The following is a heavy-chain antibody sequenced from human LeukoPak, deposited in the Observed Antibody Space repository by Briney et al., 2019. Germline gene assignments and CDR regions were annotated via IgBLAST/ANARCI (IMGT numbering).Heavy chain of an antibody. CDR3: ARSMVLIAAAGKGFDY. CDR2: FYHGGST. D-gene: IGHD6-13*01. J-gene: IGHJ4*02. Sequence: SETLSLTCTVSGYSISTGYYWDWIRQPPGKGLEWIGTFYHGGSTYYNPSLKSRVTISVDTSKNQFSLKLSSVTAADTAVYYCARSMVLIAAAGKGFDYWGQGTLVTVSS. CDR1: GYSISTGYY. V-gene: IGHV4-38-2*02.